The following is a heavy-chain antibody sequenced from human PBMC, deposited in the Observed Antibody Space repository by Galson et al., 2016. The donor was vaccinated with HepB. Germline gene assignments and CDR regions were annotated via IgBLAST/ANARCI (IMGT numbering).Heavy chain of an antibody. CDR1: GFTFRSYA. J-gene: IGHJ4*02. CDR2: SSGNGGST. D-gene: IGHD3-22*01. V-gene: IGHV3-23*01. Sequence: SLRLSCAASGFTFRSYAMSWVRQAPGKGLEWVSISSGNGGSTYYADSVKGRFTISRDNSKNSLYLQMNSLRAEDTAVYYCAKVLSDSSGCYRDPFDYWGQGTLVTVSS. CDR3: AKVLSDSSGCYRDPFDY.